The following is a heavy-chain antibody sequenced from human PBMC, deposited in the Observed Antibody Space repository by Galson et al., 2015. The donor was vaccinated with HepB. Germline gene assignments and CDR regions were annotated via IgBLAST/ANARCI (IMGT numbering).Heavy chain of an antibody. CDR1: GFTFSNAR. CDR3: AKELSSSWYTNYYYYGMDV. Sequence: SLRLSCAASGFTFSNARMSWVRQAPGKGLEWVGRIKSKTDGGTTDYAAPVKGRFTISRDDSKNTLYLQVNSLRAGDTAVYYCAKELSSSWYTNYYYYGMDVWGQGTTVTVSS. J-gene: IGHJ6*02. V-gene: IGHV3-15*01. D-gene: IGHD6-13*01. CDR2: IKSKTDGGTT.